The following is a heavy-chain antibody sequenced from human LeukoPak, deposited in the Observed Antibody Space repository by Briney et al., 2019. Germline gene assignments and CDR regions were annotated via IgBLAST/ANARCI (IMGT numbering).Heavy chain of an antibody. Sequence: GGSLRLSCAASGFTVSSKYMSWVRQAPGKGLEWVSVVYSNDNTYYADSVKGRFTISRDNSKNTLYLQMNSLRAEDTAVYYCVRGDSSSYSYSTRAEYFQHWGQGTLVTVSS. CDR3: VRGDSSSYSYSTRAEYFQH. CDR1: GFTVSSKY. J-gene: IGHJ1*01. CDR2: VYSNDNT. V-gene: IGHV3-53*01. D-gene: IGHD3-22*01.